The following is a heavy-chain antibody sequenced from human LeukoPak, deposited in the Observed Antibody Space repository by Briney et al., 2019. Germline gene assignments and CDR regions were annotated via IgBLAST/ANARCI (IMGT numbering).Heavy chain of an antibody. Sequence: LGESLKISCQSSGYRFTSYWIAWVRQMPGKGLEWMGMIYPGDSDTRYSPSFQGQVTISADKSISTTYFQWSSLKASDTAMYYCARHGSSSWPVDYWGQGTLVTVSS. CDR2: IYPGDSDT. CDR1: GYRFTSYW. J-gene: IGHJ4*02. V-gene: IGHV5-51*01. CDR3: ARHGSSSWPVDY. D-gene: IGHD6-13*01.